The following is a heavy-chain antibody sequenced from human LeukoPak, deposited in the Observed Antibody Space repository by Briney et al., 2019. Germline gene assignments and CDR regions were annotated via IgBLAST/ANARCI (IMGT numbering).Heavy chain of an antibody. Sequence: PGGSLRLSCAASGFTFDDYAMHWVRQAPGKGLEWASGISWNSGSIGYADSVKGRFTISRDNAKNSLYLQMNSLRAEDMALYYCAKGVSGWYEGPLFFDYWGPGTLVTVSS. J-gene: IGHJ4*02. D-gene: IGHD6-19*01. V-gene: IGHV3-9*03. CDR3: AKGVSGWYEGPLFFDY. CDR1: GFTFDDYA. CDR2: ISWNSGSI.